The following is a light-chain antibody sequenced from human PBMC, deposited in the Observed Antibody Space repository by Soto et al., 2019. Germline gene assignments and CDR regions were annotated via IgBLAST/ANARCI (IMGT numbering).Light chain of an antibody. CDR2: AAS. J-gene: IGKJ4*01. CDR3: QKYDSVPLT. V-gene: IGKV1-27*01. Sequence: DIQMTQSPSSLSASVGDRVTITCRASQGINNFVAWYQQKPAEVPKLLIYAASTLQSGVPSRFSGSGFGTDFVLTISSLKPEDVATYYCQKYDSVPLTFGGGTRVEIK. CDR1: QGINNF.